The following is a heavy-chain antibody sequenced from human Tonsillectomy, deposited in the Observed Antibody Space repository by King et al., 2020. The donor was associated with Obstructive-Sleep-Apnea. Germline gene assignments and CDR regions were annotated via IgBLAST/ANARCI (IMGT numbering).Heavy chain of an antibody. CDR3: ARGDGDYPPGAFAI. CDR2: IYHSGST. CDR1: GGSITSGVYS. V-gene: IGHV4-30-2*01. D-gene: IGHD4-17*01. Sequence: LQLQESGSGLVKPSQTLSLTCAVSGGSITSGVYSCTWMRQPPGQGLEWIGYIYHSGSTYYNPSLKSRGTISVDRSENQFSLNLSSVTTADTAVYYCARGDGDYPPGAFAIWGQGTIVTVSS. J-gene: IGHJ3*02.